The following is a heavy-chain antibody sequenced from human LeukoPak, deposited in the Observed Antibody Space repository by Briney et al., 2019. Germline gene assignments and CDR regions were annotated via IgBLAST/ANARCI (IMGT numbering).Heavy chain of an antibody. CDR2: IKEDGSEK. Sequence: PGGSLRLSCVASGFTFSNYWMTWVRQAPGKGLEWVANIKEDGSEKNYADSVKGRFTISRGNAKNSLYLQMNSLRGEDTAVYYCARARYSDFWGQGTLVTVSS. CDR3: ARARYSDF. V-gene: IGHV3-7*01. CDR1: GFTFSNYW. J-gene: IGHJ4*02.